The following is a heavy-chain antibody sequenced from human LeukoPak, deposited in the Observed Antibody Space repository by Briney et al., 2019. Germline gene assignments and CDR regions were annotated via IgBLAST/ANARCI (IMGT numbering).Heavy chain of an antibody. CDR3: ARVLPPNTAMAPPGY. V-gene: IGHV1-2*06. CDR1: GYTFTSYG. J-gene: IGHJ4*02. CDR2: INPNSGGT. D-gene: IGHD5-18*01. Sequence: ASVKVSCKASGYTFTSYGISWVRQAPGQGLEWMGRINPNSGGTNYAQKFQGRVTMTRDTSISTAYMELSRLRSDDTAVYYCARVLPPNTAMAPPGYWGQGTLVTVSS.